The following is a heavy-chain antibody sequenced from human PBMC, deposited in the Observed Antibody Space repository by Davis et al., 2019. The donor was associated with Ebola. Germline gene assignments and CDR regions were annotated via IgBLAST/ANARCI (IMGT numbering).Heavy chain of an antibody. D-gene: IGHD1-26*01. CDR3: ATLGLVGATMGMDV. CDR1: GGSISSGGYY. CDR2: IYYSGST. V-gene: IGHV4-31*03. Sequence: SETLSLTCTVSGGSISSGGYYWSWIRQHPGKGLEWIGYIYYSGSTYYNPSLKSRVTISVDTSKNQFSLKLSSVTAADTAVYYCATLGLVGATMGMDVWGKGTTVTVSS. J-gene: IGHJ6*03.